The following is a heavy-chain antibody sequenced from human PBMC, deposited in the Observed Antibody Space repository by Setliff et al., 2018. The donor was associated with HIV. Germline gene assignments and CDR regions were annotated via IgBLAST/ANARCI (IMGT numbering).Heavy chain of an antibody. D-gene: IGHD6-13*01. J-gene: IGHJ6*03. CDR3: ACGAAAGTDYYYYYYMDV. V-gene: IGHV4-59*04. CDR2: IYYSGST. Sequence: NPSETLSLTCTVSGDSISSYYWSWIRQPPGKGLEWIGYIYYSGSTYYNPSLKSRVTISVDTSKNQFSLKLSSVTAADTAVYYCACGAAAGTDYYYYYYMDVWGKGTTVTVSS. CDR1: GDSISSYY.